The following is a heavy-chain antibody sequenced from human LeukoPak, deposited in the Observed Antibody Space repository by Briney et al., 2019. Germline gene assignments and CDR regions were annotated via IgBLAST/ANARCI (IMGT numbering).Heavy chain of an antibody. CDR2: ISSSSSYI. CDR1: GFTFSTYW. Sequence: PGGSLRLSCAASGFTFSTYWMHWVRQAPGKGLEWVSSISSSSSYIYYADSVKGRFTISRDNAKNSLYLQMNSLRAEDTAVYYCARAGGKRYYFDYWGQGTLVTVTS. J-gene: IGHJ4*02. CDR3: ARAGGKRYYFDY. D-gene: IGHD4-23*01. V-gene: IGHV3-21*01.